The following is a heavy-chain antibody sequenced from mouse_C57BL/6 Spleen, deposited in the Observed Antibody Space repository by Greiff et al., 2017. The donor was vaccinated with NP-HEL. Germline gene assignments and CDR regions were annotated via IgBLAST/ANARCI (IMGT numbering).Heavy chain of an antibody. Sequence: QVQLQQSGPELVKPGASVKISCKASGYAFSSSWMNRVKQRPGKGLEWIGRIYPGDGDTNYNGKFKGNATLTADKSSSTAYMQLSSLTSEDSAVYFCARGLAFAYWGQGTLVTVSA. J-gene: IGHJ3*01. CDR1: GYAFSSSW. CDR3: ARGLAFAY. CDR2: IYPGDGDT. V-gene: IGHV1-82*01.